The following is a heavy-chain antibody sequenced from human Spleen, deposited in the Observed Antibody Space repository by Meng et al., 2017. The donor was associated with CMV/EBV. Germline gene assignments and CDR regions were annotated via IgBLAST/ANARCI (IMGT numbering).Heavy chain of an antibody. CDR3: ASSRGYKTSYYHYGIDA. CDR1: GFTFSGYA. D-gene: IGHD5-24*01. CDR2: ISFDGSNK. J-gene: IGHJ6*02. Sequence: GGSLRLSCAASGFTFSGYAMHWVRQAPGKGLEWVAVISFDGSNKYFADSVKGRFTISRDNAKNTLYLQMNSLRTEDTAMYYCASSRGYKTSYYHYGIDAWGQGTTVTVSS. V-gene: IGHV3-30*04.